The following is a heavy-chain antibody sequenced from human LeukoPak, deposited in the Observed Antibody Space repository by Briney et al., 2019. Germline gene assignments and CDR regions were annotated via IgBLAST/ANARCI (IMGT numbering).Heavy chain of an antibody. CDR3: AKASGGGVRRSIDY. D-gene: IGHD3-16*01. J-gene: IGHJ4*02. Sequence: GGSLRLSCAASGFTFSSYAMSWVRQAPGKGLEWVSAISGSGGSTYYADSVKGRFPISRDNSKNTLYLQMNSLRAEDTAVYYCAKASGGGVRRSIDYWGQGTLVTVSS. CDR2: ISGSGGST. CDR1: GFTFSSYA. V-gene: IGHV3-23*01.